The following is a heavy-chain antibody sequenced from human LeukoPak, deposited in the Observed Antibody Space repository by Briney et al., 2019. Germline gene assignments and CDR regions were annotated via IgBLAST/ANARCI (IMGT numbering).Heavy chain of an antibody. CDR3: ARGYCSGGSCYLNAFDI. D-gene: IGHD2-15*01. CDR1: GLTFSNAW. CDR2: VLSRAGGGTI. V-gene: IGHV3-15*07. J-gene: IGHJ3*02. Sequence: GGSLRLSCAVSGLTFSNAWMNWVRQAPGKGLEWVGRVLSRAGGGTIDYAAPVKGRFTISRDDSKNALFLQMNSLRTEDTAVYYCARGYCSGGSCYLNAFDIWGQGTMVTVSS.